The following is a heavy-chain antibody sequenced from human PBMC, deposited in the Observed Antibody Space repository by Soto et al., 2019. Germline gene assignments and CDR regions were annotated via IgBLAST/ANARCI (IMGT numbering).Heavy chain of an antibody. J-gene: IGHJ4*02. D-gene: IGHD4-17*01. CDR3: ATDRLTPATTLSGAIDN. V-gene: IGHV1-24*01. CDR2: FDPEDAAT. CDR1: GYSLTDLS. Sequence: QVQLVQSWAEVKKPGASVKVSCKVSGYSLTDLSMHWVWQTPGKGLEWMGGFDPEDAATNHAQKFQGIVIMTEATSIDTAYMELTSLPSEDTAVYYCATDRLTPATTLSGAIDNWCQGNLLTVSS.